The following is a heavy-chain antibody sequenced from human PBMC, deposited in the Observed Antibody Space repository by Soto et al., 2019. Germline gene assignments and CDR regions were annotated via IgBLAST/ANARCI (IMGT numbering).Heavy chain of an antibody. J-gene: IGHJ5*02. V-gene: IGHV1-69*06. CDR2: IIRIFGTT. D-gene: IGHD3-3*01. Sequence: SVKVSCKASGGTFGSDAITWVRQAPGQGLEWVGRIIRIFGTTNYAQNLRGRVTISADKSTLTSYMELHSLTSDDTALYYCARDRTESGYSTNGLDPWGQGTQGTL. CDR1: GGTFGSDA. CDR3: ARDRTESGYSTNGLDP.